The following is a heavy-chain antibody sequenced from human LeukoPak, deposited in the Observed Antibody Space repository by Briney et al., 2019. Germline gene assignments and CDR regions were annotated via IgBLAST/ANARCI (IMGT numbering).Heavy chain of an antibody. D-gene: IGHD3-22*01. V-gene: IGHV3-23*01. CDR3: ARLLSYYYDTSNSYFDY. Sequence: GGSLRLSCAASGFTFSSYAMSWVRQAPGKGLEWVSSISGSGGSTYYADSVKGRFTISRDNSKNTLYLQMDSLRAEDTAVYYCARLLSYYYDTSNSYFDYWGQGTLVTVSS. J-gene: IGHJ4*02. CDR2: ISGSGGST. CDR1: GFTFSSYA.